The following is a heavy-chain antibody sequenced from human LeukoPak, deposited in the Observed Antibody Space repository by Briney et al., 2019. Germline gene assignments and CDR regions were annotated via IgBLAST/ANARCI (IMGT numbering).Heavy chain of an antibody. V-gene: IGHV3-23*01. CDR1: GFTFSRYA. Sequence: GGSLRLSCAASGFTFSRYAMSWVRQAPGKGLEWVSAISGSGGSTYYADSVKGRFTISRDNSKNTLYLQMNSLRAEDTAVYYCAKDRGRSGWYEDYWGQGTLVTVSS. CDR2: ISGSGGST. CDR3: AKDRGRSGWYEDY. J-gene: IGHJ4*02. D-gene: IGHD6-19*01.